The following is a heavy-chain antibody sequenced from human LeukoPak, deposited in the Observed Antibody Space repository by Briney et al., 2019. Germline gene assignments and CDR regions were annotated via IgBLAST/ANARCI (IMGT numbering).Heavy chain of an antibody. V-gene: IGHV3-23*01. CDR3: ANHNIATFDY. J-gene: IGHJ4*02. D-gene: IGHD2/OR15-2a*01. Sequence: GGSLRLSCAASGFTFSSYAMSWVRQAAGKGLEWVSAISDTGANTYYADSVKGRFTISRDNSKNTLYLQMNSLGADDTAVYYCANHNIATFDYWGQGTLVTVSS. CDR2: ISDTGANT. CDR1: GFTFSSYA.